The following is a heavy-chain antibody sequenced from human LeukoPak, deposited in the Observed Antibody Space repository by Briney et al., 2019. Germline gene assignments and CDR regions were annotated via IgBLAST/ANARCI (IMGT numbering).Heavy chain of an antibody. Sequence: SETLSLTCTVSGGSISSYYWNWIRQPPGKGLGWIGYIYYSGSTNYNPALRSRLTISVDTSKNQFSLKLTSVTAADTAVYYCARDRGGYKYDSWGQGTLVTVSS. V-gene: IGHV4-59*01. J-gene: IGHJ4*02. CDR1: GGSISSYY. D-gene: IGHD5-18*01. CDR3: ARDRGGYKYDS. CDR2: IYYSGST.